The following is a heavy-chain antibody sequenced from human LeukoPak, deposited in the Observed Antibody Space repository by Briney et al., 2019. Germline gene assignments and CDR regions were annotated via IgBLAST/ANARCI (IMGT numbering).Heavy chain of an antibody. CDR1: GGSISSYY. Sequence: PSETLSLTCTVSGGSISSYYWNWIRQPPGKGLEWIGYIYYSGSTYYNPSPKSRVTISVDTSKNRFSLRLSSVTAADTAVYYCARDLGGGSGSFDSWGQGTLVTVSS. D-gene: IGHD3-10*01. CDR3: ARDLGGGSGSFDS. J-gene: IGHJ4*02. CDR2: IYYSGST. V-gene: IGHV4-59*06.